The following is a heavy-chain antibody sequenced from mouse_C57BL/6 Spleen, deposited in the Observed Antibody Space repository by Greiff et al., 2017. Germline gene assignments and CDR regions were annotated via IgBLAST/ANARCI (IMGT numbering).Heavy chain of an antibody. V-gene: IGHV1-62-3*01. D-gene: IGHD1-1*01. CDR1: GYTFTSYW. Sequence: QVQLQQPGAELVKPGASVKLSCKASGYTFTSYWMHWVKQRPGRGLEWIGVINPGSGGTNYNEKFKGKATLTADKSSSTAYMQLSSLTSEDSAVYFCAREATVVNAMDYWGQGTSVTVSS. J-gene: IGHJ4*01. CDR2: INPGSGGT. CDR3: AREATVVNAMDY.